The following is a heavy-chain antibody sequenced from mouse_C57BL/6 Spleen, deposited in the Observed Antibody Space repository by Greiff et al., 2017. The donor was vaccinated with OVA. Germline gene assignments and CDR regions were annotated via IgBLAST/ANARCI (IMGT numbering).Heavy chain of an antibody. CDR2: INPNNGGT. Sequence: EVKLQQSGPELVKPGASVKISCKASGYTFTDYYMNWVKQSHGKSLEWIGDINPNNGGTSYNQKFKGKATLTVDKSSSTADMELRSLTSEDSAVYYCARGDYGSLDYWGQGTTLTVAS. CDR3: ARGDYGSLDY. J-gene: IGHJ2*01. CDR1: GYTFTDYY. V-gene: IGHV1-26*01. D-gene: IGHD2-2*01.